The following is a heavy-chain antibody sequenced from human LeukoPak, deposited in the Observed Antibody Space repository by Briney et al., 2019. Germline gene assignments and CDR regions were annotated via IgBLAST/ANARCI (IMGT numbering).Heavy chain of an antibody. V-gene: IGHV3-30-3*01. CDR2: ISYDGSNK. D-gene: IGHD3-9*01. CDR3: ARDERYFDWLASLGFDY. Sequence: PGRSLRLSCAASGFTFSSYAMHWVRQAPGKGLEWVAVISYDGSNKYYADSAKGRFTISRDNSKNTLYLQMNSLRAEDTAVYYCARDERYFDWLASLGFDYWGQGTLVTVSS. J-gene: IGHJ4*02. CDR1: GFTFSSYA.